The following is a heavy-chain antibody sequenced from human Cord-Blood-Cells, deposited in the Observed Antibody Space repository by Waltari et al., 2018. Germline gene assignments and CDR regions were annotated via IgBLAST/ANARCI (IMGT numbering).Heavy chain of an antibody. V-gene: IGHV1-2*02. Sequence: QVQLVQSGAEVKKPGASVKVSCKASGYTFTGYYMHWVRPAPGQGLEWMGGSNPNSGGTNYAQKFQGRGTMTRDTSISTAYMELSRLRSDDTAVYYCARDYDLWSGYYSDIWGQGTMVTVSS. D-gene: IGHD3-3*01. CDR3: ARDYDLWSGYYSDI. CDR2: SNPNSGGT. CDR1: GYTFTGYY. J-gene: IGHJ3*02.